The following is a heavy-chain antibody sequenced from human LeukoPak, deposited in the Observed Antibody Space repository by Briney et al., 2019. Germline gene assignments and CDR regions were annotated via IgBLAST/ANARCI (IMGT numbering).Heavy chain of an antibody. J-gene: IGHJ3*02. CDR2: ISTSSSYI. CDR1: GFTFSNYN. V-gene: IGHV3-21*01. CDR3: ARAARGSGWKVFDI. Sequence: GGSLRLSCAASGFTFSNYNMNWVRQAPGKGLEWVSSISTSSSYIYYADSVKGRFTISRDNAKKSLYLQMNSLRAEDTAVYYCARAARGSGWKVFDIWGQGTMVTVSS. D-gene: IGHD6-19*01.